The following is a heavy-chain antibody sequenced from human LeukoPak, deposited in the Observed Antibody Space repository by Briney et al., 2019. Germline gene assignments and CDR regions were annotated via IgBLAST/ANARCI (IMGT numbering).Heavy chain of an antibody. CDR3: ARDNYYVSSGYYYDIDY. Sequence: ASVKVSCKASGYTFTSYYMHWVRQAPGQGLEWMGIINPSGGSTSYPQKFQGRVTMTRDTSTSTVYMELSSLRSEDTAVYYCARDNYYVSSGYYYDIDYWGQGTLVTVSS. CDR1: GYTFTSYY. D-gene: IGHD3-22*01. J-gene: IGHJ4*02. V-gene: IGHV1-46*01. CDR2: INPSGGST.